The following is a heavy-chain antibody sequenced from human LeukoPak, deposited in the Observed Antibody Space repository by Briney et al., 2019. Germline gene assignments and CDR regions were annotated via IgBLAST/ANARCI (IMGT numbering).Heavy chain of an antibody. D-gene: IGHD6-19*01. CDR1: GFTFNTYT. CDR2: ITSSSHYI. Sequence: GGSLRLSCAASGFTFNTYTMNWVRQAPGKELEWISSITSSSHYIFYADSVKGRFTISRDNSKNTLYVQMSSLRDEDTAVYYCVKEGRRQWLPRGWFDSWGQGTLVTVSS. V-gene: IGHV3-21*01. CDR3: VKEGRRQWLPRGWFDS. J-gene: IGHJ5*01.